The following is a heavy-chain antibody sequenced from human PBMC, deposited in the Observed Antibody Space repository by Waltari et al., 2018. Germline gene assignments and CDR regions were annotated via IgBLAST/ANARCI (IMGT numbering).Heavy chain of an antibody. V-gene: IGHV1-69-2*01. Sequence: EGKGVQSGGEGKETGATVTRAGKASGYSGTEYYRNGVEQAPGKGLEWIGRVDPEDGATIYAEKFQGRVTLTADTSTDTAYVELSSLTSEDTAVYYFATGLRLLLNWHFDLWGRGTLLPGSS. CDR2: VDPEDGAT. D-gene: IGHD2-15*01. CDR3: ATGLRLLLNWHFDL. J-gene: IGHJ2*01. CDR1: GYSGTEYY.